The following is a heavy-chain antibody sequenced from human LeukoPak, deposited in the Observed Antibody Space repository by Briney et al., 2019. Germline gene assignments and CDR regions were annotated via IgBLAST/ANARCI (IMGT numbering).Heavy chain of an antibody. D-gene: IGHD1-26*01. CDR2: IYYSGTT. J-gene: IGHJ4*02. CDR1: GGSINSGDYY. V-gene: IGHV4-30-4*08. Sequence: NASQTLSLTCTVSGGSINSGDYYWSWIRQPPGKGLEWIGYIYYSGTTYYNPSLKSRVTISVDTSKNQFSLKLSSVTAADTAVYYCARVGVGATKVDYWGQGTLVTVSS. CDR3: ARVGVGATKVDY.